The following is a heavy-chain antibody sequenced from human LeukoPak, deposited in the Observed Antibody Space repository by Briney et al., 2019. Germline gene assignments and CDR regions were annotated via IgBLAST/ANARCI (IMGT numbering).Heavy chain of an antibody. CDR1: GFTFSSYA. CDR3: AQYYDILTGYLGFDY. CDR2: ISGSGGST. D-gene: IGHD3-9*01. V-gene: IGHV3-23*01. J-gene: IGHJ4*02. Sequence: PGGSVRLSCAASGFTFSSYAMSWVRQAPGKGLEWVSAISGSGGSTYYADSVKGRFTISRDNSKNTLYLQMNSLRAEDTAVYYCAQYYDILTGYLGFDYWGQGTLVTVSS.